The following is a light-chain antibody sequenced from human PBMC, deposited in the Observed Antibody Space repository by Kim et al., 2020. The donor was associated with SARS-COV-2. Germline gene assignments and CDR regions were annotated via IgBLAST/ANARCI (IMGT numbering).Light chain of an antibody. V-gene: IGLV3-9*01. CDR1: DIGSKN. CDR3: QVWESSTGGV. CDR2: RES. J-gene: IGLJ2*01. Sequence: VALGETARITFGGSDIGSKNGQWDQQKPGQAPVMFSYRESNRPTGIPERCSGSNAGNTTTLTIRRAQAGDEADYYCQVWESSTGGVFGGGTQLTVL.